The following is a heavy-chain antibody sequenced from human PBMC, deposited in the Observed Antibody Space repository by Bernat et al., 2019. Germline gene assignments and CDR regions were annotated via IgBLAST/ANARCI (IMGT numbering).Heavy chain of an antibody. J-gene: IGHJ2*01. CDR3: ARVRWGIAAAGEKKTYWYFDL. CDR2: INHSGST. Sequence: QVQLQQWGAGLLKPSETLSLTCAVYGGSFSGYYWSWIRQPPGKGLEWIGEINHSGSTNYNPSLKSRVTISVDTYKNQFSLKLSSVNAADTAVYYCARVRWGIAAAGEKKTYWYFDLWGRGTLLTVSS. V-gene: IGHV4-34*01. D-gene: IGHD6-13*01. CDR1: GGSFSGYY.